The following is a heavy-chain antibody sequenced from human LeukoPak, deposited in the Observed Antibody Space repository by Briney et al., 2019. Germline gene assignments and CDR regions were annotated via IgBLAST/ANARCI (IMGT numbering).Heavy chain of an antibody. D-gene: IGHD3-3*01. CDR2: IYITGST. Sequence: PSETLSLTCTVSGGSLNSYYWGWIRQPAGKGLEWIGRIYITGSTNYNPSLKSRVTMSVDTSKNQFSLRLSSVTAADTAVYYCARDKGNWNNWFDPWGQGTLVTVSS. V-gene: IGHV4-4*07. J-gene: IGHJ5*02. CDR1: GGSLNSYY. CDR3: ARDKGNWNNWFDP.